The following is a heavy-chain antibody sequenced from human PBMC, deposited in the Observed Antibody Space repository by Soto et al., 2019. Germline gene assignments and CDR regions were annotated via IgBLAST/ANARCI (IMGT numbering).Heavy chain of an antibody. CDR1: GYSFTNYW. CDR3: AKLGSSTWPDDF. CDR2: IDPFASDT. Sequence: PGESLKISCQGSGYSFTNYWIHWVRQMTGKGLQWMGRIDPFASDTNYNPSFQGHVTISVDKSISTAYLQWSSLKASDTAMYYCAKLGSSTWPDDFWGQGTLVTVSS. V-gene: IGHV5-10-1*01. J-gene: IGHJ4*02. D-gene: IGHD6-13*01.